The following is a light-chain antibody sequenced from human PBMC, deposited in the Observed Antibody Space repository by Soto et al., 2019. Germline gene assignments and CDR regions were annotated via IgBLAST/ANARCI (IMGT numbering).Light chain of an antibody. V-gene: IGLV2-14*01. CDR3: SSYTTTSTWV. J-gene: IGLJ2*01. CDR1: ITDVGSSNY. Sequence: QSVLTQPASVSGSPGQSITISCTGTITDVGSSNYVSWYKQHPGKAPKPMIYDVSNRPSGVSNRFSGSKSGNTASLTISGLQAEDEADYYCSSYTTTSTWVFGGGTKLTVL. CDR2: DVS.